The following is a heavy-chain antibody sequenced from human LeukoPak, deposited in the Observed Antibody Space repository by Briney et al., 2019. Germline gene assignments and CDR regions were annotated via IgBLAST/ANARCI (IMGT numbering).Heavy chain of an antibody. CDR2: MSNSGLS. J-gene: IGHJ4*02. Sequence: PSETLSLTCTVSGGSMNTYSWSWIRQPPGKGLEWIAYMSNSGLSNYNPSLKSRVTISVDTSKNQFSLKLSSVTAADTAVYYCARVIISSSWYNFDYWGQGTLVTVSS. V-gene: IGHV4-59*01. CDR3: ARVIISSSWYNFDY. CDR1: GGSMNTYS. D-gene: IGHD6-13*01.